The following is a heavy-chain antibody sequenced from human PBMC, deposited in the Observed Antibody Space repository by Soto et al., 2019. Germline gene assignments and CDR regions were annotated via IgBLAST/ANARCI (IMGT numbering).Heavy chain of an antibody. CDR3: AKLIVEDRSRCYVSYYYGMDV. CDR2: ISYDGSNK. Sequence: QVQLVESGGGVVQPGRSLRLSCAASGFTFSSYGMHWVRQAPGKGLEWVAVISYDGSNKYYADAVKGRFTISRDNSKNTLYLQMNSLRAEDTAVYYCAKLIVEDRSRCYVSYYYGMDVWGQGTTVTVSS. J-gene: IGHJ6*02. D-gene: IGHD6-13*01. V-gene: IGHV3-30*18. CDR1: GFTFSSYG.